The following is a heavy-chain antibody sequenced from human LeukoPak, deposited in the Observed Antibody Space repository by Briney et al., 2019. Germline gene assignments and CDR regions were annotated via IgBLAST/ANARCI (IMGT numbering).Heavy chain of an antibody. CDR2: IFHSGTT. CDR3: ARGRGSGYSYGWYYYYYYMDV. J-gene: IGHJ6*03. D-gene: IGHD5-18*01. CDR1: GGSINSGNW. V-gene: IGHV4-4*02. Sequence: SETLSLTCTVSGGSINSGNWWTWVRQPPGRGLEWIAEIFHSGTTNYNPSLRSRVTISVDTSKNQFSLKLSSVTAADTAVYYCARGRGSGYSYGWYYYYYYMDVWGKGTTVTVSS.